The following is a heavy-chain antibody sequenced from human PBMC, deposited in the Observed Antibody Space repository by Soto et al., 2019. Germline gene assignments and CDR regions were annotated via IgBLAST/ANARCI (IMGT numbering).Heavy chain of an antibody. CDR1: GGSFSGYY. D-gene: IGHD2-2*03. CDR2: INHSGST. J-gene: IGHJ3*02. V-gene: IGHV4-34*01. Sequence: SETLSLTCAVYGGSFSGYYWSWIRQPPGKGLEWIGEINHSGSTNYNPSLKSRVTISVDTSKNQFSLKLSSVTAADTAVYYCARAMDRKFDIWGQGTMVTVSS. CDR3: ARAMDRKFDI.